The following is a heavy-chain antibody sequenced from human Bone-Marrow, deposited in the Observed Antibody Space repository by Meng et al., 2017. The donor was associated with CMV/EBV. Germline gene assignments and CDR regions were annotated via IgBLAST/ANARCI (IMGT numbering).Heavy chain of an antibody. CDR1: GGSFSGYY. Sequence: SETLSLTCAVYGGSFSGYYWSWIRQLPGKGMEWIGEINHSGSTNYNPSPKSRVTISVDTSKNQFSLKLSSVTAADTAVYYCASSPDYVWGSYRTNYFDYWGQGTLVTVSS. V-gene: IGHV4-34*01. D-gene: IGHD3-16*02. J-gene: IGHJ4*02. CDR2: INHSGST. CDR3: ASSPDYVWGSYRTNYFDY.